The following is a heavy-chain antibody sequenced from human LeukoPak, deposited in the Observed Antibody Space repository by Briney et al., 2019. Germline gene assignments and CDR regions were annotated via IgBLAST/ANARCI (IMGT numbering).Heavy chain of an antibody. V-gene: IGHV3-11*01. D-gene: IGHD1-26*01. CDR1: GFTFGDHA. Sequence: GGSLRLSCTASGFTFGDHAMSWIRQAPGKGLEWVSYISSSGSTIYYADSVKGRFTISRDNAKNSLYLQMNSLRAEDTAVYYCARVGATTIDYWGQGTLVTVSS. CDR2: ISSSGSTI. CDR3: ARVGATTIDY. J-gene: IGHJ4*02.